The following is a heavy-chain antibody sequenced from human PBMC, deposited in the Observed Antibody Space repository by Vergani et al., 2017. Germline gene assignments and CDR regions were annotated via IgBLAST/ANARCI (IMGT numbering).Heavy chain of an antibody. CDR3: ARPLNYYYYMDV. CDR2: IYYSGST. J-gene: IGHJ6*03. V-gene: IGHV4-39*01. CDR1: GGSISSSTYY. Sequence: QLQLQESGPGLVKPSETLSLTCTVSGGSISSSTYYWGWIRQPPGKGLEWIGSIYYSGSTYYNPSLKSRVTISVDTSKNQLSLKVSSVTAADTAVYYCARPLNYYYYMDVWGKGTTVTFSS.